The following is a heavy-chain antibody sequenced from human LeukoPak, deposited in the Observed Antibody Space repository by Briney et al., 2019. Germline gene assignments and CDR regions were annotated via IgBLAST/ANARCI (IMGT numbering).Heavy chain of an antibody. CDR3: ARDSPHCSSTSCYTNGLYYYYMDV. D-gene: IGHD2-2*02. J-gene: IGHJ6*03. V-gene: IGHV3-48*04. CDR1: GFTFSSYS. Sequence: PGGSLRLSCAASGFTFSSYSMNWVRQAPGKGLGWVSYISSSSSTIYYADSVKGRFTISRDNAKNSLYLQMNSLRAEDTAVYYCARDSPHCSSTSCYTNGLYYYYMDVWGKGTTVTVSS. CDR2: ISSSSSTI.